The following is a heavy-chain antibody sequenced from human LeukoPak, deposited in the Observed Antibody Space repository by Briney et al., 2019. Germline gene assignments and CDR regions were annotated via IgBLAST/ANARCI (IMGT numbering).Heavy chain of an antibody. CDR1: GITLSNYG. D-gene: IGHD2-21*01. Sequence: GGSLRLSCAVSGITLSNYGMSWVRQAPGKGLEWVAGISDSAGRTNYADSVKGRFTISRDNPKNTLYLQMNSLRAEDTAVYFCAKRGVVIRVILVGFHKEAYYFDSWGQGALVTVSS. CDR2: ISDSAGRT. J-gene: IGHJ4*02. CDR3: AKRGVVIRVILVGFHKEAYYFDS. V-gene: IGHV3-23*01.